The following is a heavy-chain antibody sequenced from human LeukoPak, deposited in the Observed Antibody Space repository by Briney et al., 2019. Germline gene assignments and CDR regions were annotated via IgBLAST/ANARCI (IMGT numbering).Heavy chain of an antibody. Sequence: PGGSLRLSCTASGFPFSNYWMHWVRRGPGKGLEWVSRIYSDGSSTTYADSVKGRFTISRDNAKNTLYLQMSSLRVEDTAVYYCARTFGSGRYPGDWFDPWGQGTLVTVSS. D-gene: IGHD6-19*01. CDR2: IYSDGSST. J-gene: IGHJ5*02. V-gene: IGHV3-74*03. CDR1: GFPFSNYW. CDR3: ARTFGSGRYPGDWFDP.